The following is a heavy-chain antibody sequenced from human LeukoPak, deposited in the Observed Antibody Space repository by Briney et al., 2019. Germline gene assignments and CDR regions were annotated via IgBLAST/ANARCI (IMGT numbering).Heavy chain of an antibody. J-gene: IGHJ4*02. V-gene: IGHV3-21*01. CDR3: ATGLRGYSYGYDLYYFDY. D-gene: IGHD5-18*01. CDR2: ISSSSSFI. Sequence: GGSLRLSYAASGFTFSSHTKNWVRQAPGKGLEWVSSISSSSSFIYYADSVKGRFTVSRDNAKNSLYLQMNSLRAEDTAVYYCATGLRGYSYGYDLYYFDYWGQGTLVTVSS. CDR1: GFTFSSHT.